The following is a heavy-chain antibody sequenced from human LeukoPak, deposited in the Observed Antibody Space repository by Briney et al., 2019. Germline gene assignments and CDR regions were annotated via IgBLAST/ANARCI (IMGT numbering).Heavy chain of an antibody. Sequence: PGGSLRLSCAASGFTVSSNYMSWVRQAPGKGLEWVSVIYSGGSTYYADSVKGRFTISRHNSKNTLYLQMNSLRAEDTAVYYCARDRRVVAATPPLSWFDPWGQGTLVTVSS. CDR1: GFTVSSNY. CDR3: ARDRRVVAATPPLSWFDP. V-gene: IGHV3-53*04. D-gene: IGHD2-15*01. CDR2: IYSGGST. J-gene: IGHJ5*02.